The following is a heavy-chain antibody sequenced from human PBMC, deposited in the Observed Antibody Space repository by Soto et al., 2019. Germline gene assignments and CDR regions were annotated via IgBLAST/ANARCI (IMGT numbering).Heavy chain of an antibody. CDR3: AREFSSGHINYYDF. J-gene: IGHJ4*02. V-gene: IGHV4-61*01. Sequence: QVQLQESGPGLVKPSETLSLTCTVSGGSISLERFYWTWIRQPPGKGLEWTGYVSHTGATNYNPSLQSRVDTSVDTSRNQFSLKLRSLTAADTAVYFCAREFSSGHINYYDFWGQGTLVSVSA. CDR2: VSHTGAT. CDR1: GGSISLERFY.